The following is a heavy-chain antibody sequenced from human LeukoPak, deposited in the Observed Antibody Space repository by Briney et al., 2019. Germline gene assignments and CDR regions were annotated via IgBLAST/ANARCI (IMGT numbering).Heavy chain of an antibody. CDR3: ARGYCSSTSCYSFADY. D-gene: IGHD2-2*02. V-gene: IGHV4-34*01. CDR2: INHSGST. Sequence: SETLSFTCAVYGGSFSGYYWSWIRQPPGKGLEWIGEINHSGSTNYNPSLKSRVTISVDTSKNQFSLKLSSVTAADTAVYYCARGYCSSTSCYSFADYWGQGTLVTVSS. CDR1: GGSFSGYY. J-gene: IGHJ4*02.